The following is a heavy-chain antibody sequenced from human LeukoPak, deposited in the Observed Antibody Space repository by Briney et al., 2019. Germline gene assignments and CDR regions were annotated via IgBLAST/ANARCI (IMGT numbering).Heavy chain of an antibody. J-gene: IGHJ6*02. V-gene: IGHV3-30-3*01. D-gene: IGHD6-19*01. CDR1: GFTFSSYA. CDR2: ISYDGSNK. CDR3: ARGTPKALAVAVFRVDGMDI. Sequence: GGSLRLSCAASGFTFSSYAMPWVRQAPGKGLEWVAVISYDGSNKYYADSVKGRFTISRDNSKNTLYLQMNSLRAEDTAVYYCARGTPKALAVAVFRVDGMDIWGQGTTVTVSS.